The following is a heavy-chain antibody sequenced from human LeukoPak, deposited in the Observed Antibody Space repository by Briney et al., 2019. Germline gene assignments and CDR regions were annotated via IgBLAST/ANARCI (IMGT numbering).Heavy chain of an antibody. CDR1: GGTFSSYA. Sequence: SVKVSCKASGGTFSSYAISWVRQAPGQGLEWMGGIIPIFGTANYAQKFQGRVTITRNTSISTAYMELSSLRSEDTAVYYCATALYYRLGGSYSGAFDIWGQGTMVTVSS. CDR3: ATALYYRLGGSYSGAFDI. D-gene: IGHD1-26*01. J-gene: IGHJ3*02. V-gene: IGHV1-69*05. CDR2: IIPIFGTA.